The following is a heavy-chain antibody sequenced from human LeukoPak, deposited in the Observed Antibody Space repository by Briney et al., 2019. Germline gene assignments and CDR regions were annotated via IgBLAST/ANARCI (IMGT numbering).Heavy chain of an antibody. CDR1: GFTFSSYA. CDR2: ISYDGSNK. V-gene: IGHV3-30-3*01. J-gene: IGHJ5*02. D-gene: IGHD3-10*01. CDR3: ARDRYYYGSENQFDP. Sequence: PGGSLRLSCAASGFTFSSYAMHWVRQAPGKGLEWVAVISYDGSNKYYADSVKGRFTISRDNSKNTLYLQMNSLRAEDTAEYYCARDRYYYGSENQFDPWGQGTLVTVSS.